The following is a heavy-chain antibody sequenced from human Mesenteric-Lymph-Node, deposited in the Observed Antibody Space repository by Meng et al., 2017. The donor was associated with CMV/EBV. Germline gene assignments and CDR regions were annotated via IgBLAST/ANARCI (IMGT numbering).Heavy chain of an antibody. CDR3: ARGGVSSTSQGMDV. J-gene: IGHJ6*02. V-gene: IGHV3-48*03. D-gene: IGHD2-2*01. Sequence: GESLKISCAASEFTFDGYAMNWVRQAPGKGLEWVSYISSSGSTIYYADSVKGRFTISRDNAKNSLYLQMNSLRAEDTAVYYCARGGVSSTSQGMDVWGQGTTVTVSS. CDR1: EFTFDGYA. CDR2: ISSSGSTI.